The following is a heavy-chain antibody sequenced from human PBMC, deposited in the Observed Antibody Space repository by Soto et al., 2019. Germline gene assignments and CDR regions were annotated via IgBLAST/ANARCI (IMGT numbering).Heavy chain of an antibody. CDR3: ARESRLLHETWVGPQTYAFDT. CDR2: IHSGGNT. D-gene: IGHD4-17*01. Sequence: GGSLRVSCAASGFSVSSSYMSWVRQAPGKGLEWVSFIHSGGNTFYADSVKGRFTISRDNSKNTVYLQMNSLRAEDTAVYYCARESRLLHETWVGPQTYAFDTWGRGTMVTVAS. J-gene: IGHJ3*02. CDR1: GFSVSSSY. V-gene: IGHV3-53*01.